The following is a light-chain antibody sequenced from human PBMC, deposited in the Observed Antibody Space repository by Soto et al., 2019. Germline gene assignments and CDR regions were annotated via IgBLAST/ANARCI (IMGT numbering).Light chain of an antibody. CDR3: QQRSNWPPIT. Sequence: EVVMRQSPATLSVSPGEGATLSCRASQGIGDTLAWYQHKPGQTPRLLIYDTSTRATGVPTRFSGSGSGTDFTLTISSLEPEDFAVYYCQQRSNWPPITSGQGTRLEIK. J-gene: IGKJ5*01. V-gene: IGKV3-11*01. CDR1: QGIGDT. CDR2: DTS.